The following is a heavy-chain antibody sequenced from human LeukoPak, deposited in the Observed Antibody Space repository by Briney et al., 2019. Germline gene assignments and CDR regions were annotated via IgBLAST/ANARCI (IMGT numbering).Heavy chain of an antibody. CDR3: ARDRGGGHMDV. D-gene: IGHD2-15*01. Sequence: GGSLRLSCAASGFIFSSYGMNWVRQAPGKGLEWVSAIGTTGDTYYPGSVRGRFTISRENAKNSLYLQMNSLRAGDTAVYYCARDRGGGHMDVWGKGTTVTISS. CDR2: IGTTGDT. V-gene: IGHV3-13*01. J-gene: IGHJ6*03. CDR1: GFIFSSYG.